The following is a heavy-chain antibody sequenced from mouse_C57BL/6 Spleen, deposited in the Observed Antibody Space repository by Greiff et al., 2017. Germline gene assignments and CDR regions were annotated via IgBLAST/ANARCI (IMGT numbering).Heavy chain of an antibody. V-gene: IGHV1-67*01. CDR3: ARMSYYSSGPYWYFDV. D-gene: IGHD1-1*01. CDR1: GYTFTDYA. CDR2: ISTYYGDT. Sequence: QVQLQQSGPELVRPGASVKISCKASGYTFTDYAMHWVKQSHAQSLEWIGIISTYYGDTSYNQKFKGKATMTVDKSSSTAYMNLASLTSEDSAIYYCARMSYYSSGPYWYFDVWGPGTTVTVSS. J-gene: IGHJ1*01.